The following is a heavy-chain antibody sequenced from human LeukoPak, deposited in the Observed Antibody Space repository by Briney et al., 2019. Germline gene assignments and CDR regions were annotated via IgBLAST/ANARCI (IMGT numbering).Heavy chain of an antibody. CDR2: IRSKAYGGTT. D-gene: IGHD5-24*01. CDR1: GFTFGDYA. J-gene: IGHJ6*03. Sequence: GGSLRLSCTASGFTFGDYAMSWVRQAPGKGLEWVGFIRSKAYGGTTEYAASVKGRSTISRDDSKSIAYLQMNSLKTEDTAVYYCTRVSSGGYNPLGYYYYYMDVWGKGTTVTVSS. CDR3: TRVSSGGYNPLGYYYYYMDV. V-gene: IGHV3-49*04.